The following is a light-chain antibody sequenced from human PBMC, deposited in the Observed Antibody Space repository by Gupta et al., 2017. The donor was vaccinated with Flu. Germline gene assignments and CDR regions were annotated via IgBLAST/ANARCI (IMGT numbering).Light chain of an antibody. CDR1: TFNIGNNY. CDR2: RVK. J-gene: IGLJ1*01. V-gene: IGLV1-47*01. Sequence: QSVLTQPPSASGTPGQRVTISCSGTTFNIGNNYVYWFQQRPGAAPRLLIYRVKERPSGVPDRFSAAKSATSGSLAISGLRSEDEGDYFCGAWDNHLNAFVFGTGTTVTV. CDR3: GAWDNHLNAFV.